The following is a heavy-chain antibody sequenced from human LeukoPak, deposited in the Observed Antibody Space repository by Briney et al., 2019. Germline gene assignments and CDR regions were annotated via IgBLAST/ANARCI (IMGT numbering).Heavy chain of an antibody. CDR1: GFTFDDYG. D-gene: IGHD2-2*02. Sequence: PGGSLRLSCAASGFTFDDYGMSWVRQAPGKGLEWVAVISYDGSNKYYADSVKGRFTISRDSFKNTLYLQMNSLRAEDTAVYYCAGYNCSSTRCYTGGFDYWGQGTLVTVSS. J-gene: IGHJ4*02. V-gene: IGHV3-30*03. CDR2: ISYDGSNK. CDR3: AGYNCSSTRCYTGGFDY.